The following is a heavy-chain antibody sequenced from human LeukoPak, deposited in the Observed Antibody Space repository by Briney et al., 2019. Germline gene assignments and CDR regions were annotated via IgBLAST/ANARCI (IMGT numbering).Heavy chain of an antibody. D-gene: IGHD6-13*01. Sequence: SETLSLTCTVSGGSISSYYWRWIRQPPGKGLEWIGYIYTSGSTNYNPSLKSRVTISVDTSKNQFSLKLSSVTAADTAVYYCARLGGSSWQPYNWFDPWGQGTLVTVSS. J-gene: IGHJ5*02. CDR3: ARLGGSSWQPYNWFDP. CDR1: GGSISSYY. V-gene: IGHV4-4*09. CDR2: IYTSGST.